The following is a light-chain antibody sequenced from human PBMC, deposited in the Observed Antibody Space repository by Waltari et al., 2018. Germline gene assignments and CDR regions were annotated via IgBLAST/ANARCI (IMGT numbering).Light chain of an antibody. V-gene: IGLV2-14*01. J-gene: IGLJ2*01. Sequence: QSALTQPASVSGSPGQSITISCTGSSSDVGGYNYVSWFQQHPGKAPKLMIYEVSNWPSGVSDRFSGSKSGNTASLTISGLQPEDEADCYCSSYTSSTTVVFGGGTKLTVL. CDR1: SSDVGGYNY. CDR3: SSYTSSTTVV. CDR2: EVS.